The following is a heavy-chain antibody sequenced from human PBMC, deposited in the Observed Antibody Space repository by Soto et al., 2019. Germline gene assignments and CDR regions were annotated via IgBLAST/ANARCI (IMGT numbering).Heavy chain of an antibody. V-gene: IGHV1-18*01. Sequence: QVQLVQSGAEVEEPGASVKVSCKASGYTFTSYGISWVRQAPGQGLEWVGWIRVSDGLIKYAERMEGRVTVTIDSSTSTAYMELRSLRPDDTAVYYCARDANYEPDYWGQGTLVTVSS. J-gene: IGHJ4*02. D-gene: IGHD1-7*01. CDR1: GYTFTSYG. CDR2: IRVSDGLI. CDR3: ARDANYEPDY.